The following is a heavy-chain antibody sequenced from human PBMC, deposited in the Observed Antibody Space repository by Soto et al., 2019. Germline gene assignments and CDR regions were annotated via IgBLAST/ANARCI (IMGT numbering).Heavy chain of an antibody. J-gene: IGHJ6*02. D-gene: IGHD3-10*01. V-gene: IGHV3-23*01. Sequence: EVQLLESGGGLVQPGGALRLSCAASGFTFSSYAMSWVRQAPGKGLEWVSGIRGSGVSTQYAESVKGRFTISRGNSKNTLYLQLNSLRAEDTAVYYCAKERTYYYGSGSYHHYGMDVWGQGTTVTVSS. CDR2: IRGSGVST. CDR1: GFTFSSYA. CDR3: AKERTYYYGSGSYHHYGMDV.